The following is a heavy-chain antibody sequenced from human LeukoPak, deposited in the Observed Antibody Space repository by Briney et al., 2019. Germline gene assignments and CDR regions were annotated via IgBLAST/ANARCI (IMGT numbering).Heavy chain of an antibody. D-gene: IGHD4-23*01. CDR3: ARDIGATVVTAGPDS. CDR2: ISWNSGSI. Sequence: GRSLRLSCAASGFTFDDYAMHWVRQAPGKGLEWVSGISWNSGSIGYADSVKGRFTISRDNAKNTLYLQMTSLRVEDTAIYYCARDIGATVVTAGPDSWGQGSLVTVSS. V-gene: IGHV3-9*01. J-gene: IGHJ4*02. CDR1: GFTFDDYA.